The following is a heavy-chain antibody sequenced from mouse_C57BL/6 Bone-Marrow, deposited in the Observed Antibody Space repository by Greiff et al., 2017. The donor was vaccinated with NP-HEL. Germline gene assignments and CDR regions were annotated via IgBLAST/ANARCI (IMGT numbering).Heavy chain of an antibody. CDR1: GFTFSSYG. CDR3: ARYYGNGWFAY. CDR2: ISSGVSYT. V-gene: IGHV5-6*01. D-gene: IGHD1-1*01. Sequence: EVQLVESGGDLVKPGGSLKLSCAASGFTFSSYGMSWVRQTPDKRLEWVATISSGVSYTYYPDSVKGRFTISRDNAKNTLYLQMSSLKSEDTAMYYCARYYGNGWFAYWGQGTLVTVSS. J-gene: IGHJ3*01.